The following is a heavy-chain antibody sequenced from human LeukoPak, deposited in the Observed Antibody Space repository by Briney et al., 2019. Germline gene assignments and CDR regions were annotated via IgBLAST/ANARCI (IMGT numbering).Heavy chain of an antibody. V-gene: IGHV4-39*01. CDR2: IYYSGST. CDR3: ARQTGRRFGDLLFDY. J-gene: IGHJ4*02. D-gene: IGHD3-10*01. CDR1: GGSISSSSYY. Sequence: SETLSLTCTVSGGSISSSSYYWGWIRQPPGKGLEWIGNIYYSGSTFYNPSLKSRVTISVDTSKNQFSLKLSSVTATDTAVYYCARQTGRRFGDLLFDYWGQGTLVTVSS.